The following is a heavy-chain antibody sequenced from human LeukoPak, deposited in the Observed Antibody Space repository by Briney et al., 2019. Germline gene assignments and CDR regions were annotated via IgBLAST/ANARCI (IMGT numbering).Heavy chain of an antibody. CDR2: IYYSEST. V-gene: IGHV4-59*08. D-gene: IGHD3-22*01. CDR3: ARHSGGRDSSGEYWYFDL. Sequence: SETLSPSCTVSGGSISCYYWSWLRKPPGKRQEGIGYIYYSESTNYNPSLKSRVTISVDKSKNQFSLKLSSVTAADTAVYYCARHSGGRDSSGEYWYFDLWGRGTLVTVSS. J-gene: IGHJ2*01. CDR1: GGSISCYY.